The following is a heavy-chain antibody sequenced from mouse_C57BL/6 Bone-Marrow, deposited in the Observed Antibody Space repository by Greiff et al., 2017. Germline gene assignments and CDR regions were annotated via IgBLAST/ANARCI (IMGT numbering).Heavy chain of an antibody. D-gene: IGHD1-1*01. Sequence: QVQLKQSGPQLVTPGASVTLSCKASVYTFTSYDINWLKQRPGQGLEWIGWSYPRDGSTKYNEKFKGKATLTVDTSSSTAYKELHGLTSEDSAVYFCARGGTVALDYWGQGTTLTVSS. CDR3: ARGGTVALDY. CDR1: VYTFTSYD. CDR2: SYPRDGST. J-gene: IGHJ2*01. V-gene: IGHV1-85*01.